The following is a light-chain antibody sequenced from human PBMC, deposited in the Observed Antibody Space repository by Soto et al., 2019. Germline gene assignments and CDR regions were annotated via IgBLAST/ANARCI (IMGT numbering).Light chain of an antibody. CDR3: QSYDSSLSGSV. J-gene: IGLJ3*02. CDR2: PDI. Sequence: QSVLTQPPSVSGAPGQRVTISCTGSSSNVGAGYDVHWYQQLPGTAPKLLIYPDINRPSGVPDRFSGSRSGISASLAITGLQAEDEADYYCQSYDSSLSGSVFGGGTKLTVL. CDR1: SSNVGAGYD. V-gene: IGLV1-40*01.